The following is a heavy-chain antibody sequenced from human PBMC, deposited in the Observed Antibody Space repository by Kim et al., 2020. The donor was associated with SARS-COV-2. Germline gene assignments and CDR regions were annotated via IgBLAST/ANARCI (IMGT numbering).Heavy chain of an antibody. J-gene: IGHJ6*02. CDR2: INHSGST. CDR1: GGSFSGYY. D-gene: IGHD5-18*01. V-gene: IGHV4-34*01. CDR3: ARHSIHLPGYYYYGMDV. Sequence: SETLSLTCAVYGGSFSGYYWSWIRQPPGKGLEWIGEINHSGSTNYNPSLKSRVTISVDTSKNQFSLKLSSVTAADTAVYYCARHSIHLPGYYYYGMDVWGQGTTVTVSS.